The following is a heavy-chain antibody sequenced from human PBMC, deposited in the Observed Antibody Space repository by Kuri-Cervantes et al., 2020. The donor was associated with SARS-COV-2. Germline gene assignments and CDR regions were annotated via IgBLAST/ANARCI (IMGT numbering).Heavy chain of an antibody. CDR3: AKDHMAAMVRGPRGYFDY. V-gene: IGHV3-23*01. CDR1: GFTFSSYA. CDR2: ISGSGGST. J-gene: IGHJ4*02. D-gene: IGHD3-10*01. Sequence: ETLSLSCAASGFTFSSYAMGWVRQAPGKGLEWVSAISGSGGSTYYADSVKGRFTISRDNSKNTLYLQMNSLRAEDTAVYYCAKDHMAAMVRGPRGYFDYWGQGTLVTVSS.